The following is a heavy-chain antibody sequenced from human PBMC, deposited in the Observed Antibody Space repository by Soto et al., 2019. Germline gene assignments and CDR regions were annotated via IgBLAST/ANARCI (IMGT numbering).Heavy chain of an antibody. CDR1: GFSFSAHG. D-gene: IGHD1-1*01. J-gene: IGHJ4*02. Sequence: QVQLVESGGGVVRPGTSLRLSCAATGFSFSAHGMHWVRQAPGKGLEWLAVINDGSEEGYADSVRGRFTISRDNARNILSLQLHNLRAEDSAIYCCARDDVFVDNGLDHWGQGELVTVSS. V-gene: IGHV3-33*01. CDR2: INDGSEE. CDR3: ARDDVFVDNGLDH.